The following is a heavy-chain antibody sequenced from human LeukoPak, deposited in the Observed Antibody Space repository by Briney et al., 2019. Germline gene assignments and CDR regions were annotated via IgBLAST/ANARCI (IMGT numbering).Heavy chain of an antibody. Sequence: PGRSLRLSCAASGXTFNSYGVHWVRQAPGKGLEWVAGTWYDGSDKYYADSVKGRFTISRDNSKKTLYLQMNSLRVDDTAVYYCARVEYSSSWCFDYWGQGTLVTVSS. CDR2: TWYDGSDK. CDR1: GXTFNSYG. J-gene: IGHJ4*02. D-gene: IGHD6-13*01. V-gene: IGHV3-33*01. CDR3: ARVEYSSSWCFDY.